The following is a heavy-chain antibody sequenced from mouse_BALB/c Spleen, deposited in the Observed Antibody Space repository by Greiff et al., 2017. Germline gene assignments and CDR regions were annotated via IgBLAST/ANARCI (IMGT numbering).Heavy chain of an antibody. D-gene: IGHD1-1*01. Sequence: QVQLKESGPELVKPGASVKISCKASGYAFSSSWMNWVKQRPGQGLEWIGRIYPGDGDTNYNGKFKGKATLTADKSSSTAYMQLSSLTSVDSAVYFCARGTTVEFAYWGQGTLVTVSA. CDR3: ARGTTVEFAY. V-gene: IGHV1-82*01. CDR2: IYPGDGDT. CDR1: GYAFSSSW. J-gene: IGHJ3*01.